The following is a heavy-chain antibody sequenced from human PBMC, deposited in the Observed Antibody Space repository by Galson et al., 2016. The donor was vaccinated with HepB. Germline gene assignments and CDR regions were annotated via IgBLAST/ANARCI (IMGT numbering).Heavy chain of an antibody. CDR3: ARGANRGYCSGGSCYRVFDY. CDR2: ISGSSSYI. V-gene: IGHV3-21*04. Sequence: SLRLSCAASGFTFSVYTMNWVRQAPGKGLEWVSSISGSSSYIYYADSVKGRFTISRDNAKKSMYLQMNSLRAEDTAVYYCARGANRGYCSGGSCYRVFDYWGQGTLVTVSS. D-gene: IGHD2-15*01. CDR1: GFTFSVYT. J-gene: IGHJ4*02.